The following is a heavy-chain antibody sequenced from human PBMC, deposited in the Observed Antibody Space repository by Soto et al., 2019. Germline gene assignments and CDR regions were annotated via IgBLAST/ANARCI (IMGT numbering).Heavy chain of an antibody. CDR2: IIPIFGTA. CDR3: ARGARWTRSNYVLGETYYYYGMDV. CDR1: GGTFSSYA. D-gene: IGHD4-4*01. Sequence: GASVKVSCKASGGTFSSYAISWVRQAPGQGLEWMGGIIPIFGTANYAQKFQGRVTITADESTSTAYMELSSLRSEDTAVYYCARGARWTRSNYVLGETYYYYGMDVWGQGTTVTVSS. V-gene: IGHV1-69*13. J-gene: IGHJ6*02.